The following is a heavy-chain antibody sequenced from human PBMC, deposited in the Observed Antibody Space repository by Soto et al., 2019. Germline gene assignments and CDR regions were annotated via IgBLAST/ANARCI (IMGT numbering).Heavy chain of an antibody. V-gene: IGHV3-23*01. CDR3: AKFRDSSGYHDAFDY. D-gene: IGHD3-22*01. CDR1: GFTFSSYA. Sequence: EVQLLESGGGLVQPGGSLRLSCAASGFTFSSYAMSWVRQAPGKGLEWVSAISGSGGSTYYADSVKGRFTISRDNSKNTLYLHMNSLRAEDTAVYYCAKFRDSSGYHDAFDYWGQGTLVTVSS. J-gene: IGHJ4*02. CDR2: ISGSGGST.